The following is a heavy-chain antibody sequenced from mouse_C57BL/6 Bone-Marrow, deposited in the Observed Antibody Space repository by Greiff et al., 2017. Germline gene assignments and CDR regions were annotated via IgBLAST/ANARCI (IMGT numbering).Heavy chain of an antibody. V-gene: IGHV1-15*01. CDR3: TRETPRAY. Sequence: VQLQQSGAELVRPGASVTLSCKASGYTFTDYEMHWVKQTPVHGLEWIGAIDPETGGTAYNQKFKGKAILTADKSSSTAYMELRSLTSEDAAVYYCTRETPRAYWGQGTLGTVSA. J-gene: IGHJ3*01. CDR2: IDPETGGT. CDR1: GYTFTDYE.